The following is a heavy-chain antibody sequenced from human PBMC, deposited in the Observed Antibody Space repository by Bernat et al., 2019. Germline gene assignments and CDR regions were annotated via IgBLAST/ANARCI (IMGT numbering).Heavy chain of an antibody. CDR1: GFTFSTYA. CDR2: VSTTGTVT. CDR3: ARGGYYFDY. Sequence: EVQLVESGGGLVKPGGSLRLSCVGSGFTFSTYAMNWVRQAPGKGLEWISSVSTTGTVTYYADSVRGRFTISRDNAKNSVILQMNSLRAEDTAVYYCARGGYYFDYWGQGTLVTVSS. J-gene: IGHJ4*02. D-gene: IGHD5-12*01. V-gene: IGHV3-21*02.